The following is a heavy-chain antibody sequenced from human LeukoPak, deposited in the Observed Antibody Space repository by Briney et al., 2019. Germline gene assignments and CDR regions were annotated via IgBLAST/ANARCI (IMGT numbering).Heavy chain of an antibody. D-gene: IGHD4-17*01. V-gene: IGHV3-23*01. CDR1: GFTFSSYA. Sequence: GGSLRLSCAASGFTFSSYAMSWVRQPPGKGLEWVSAISGSGGSTYYADSVKGRFTISRDNSKNTLYLQMNSLRAEDTAVYYCAKDRDYEDYYYGMDVWGQGTTVTVSS. CDR2: ISGSGGST. J-gene: IGHJ6*02. CDR3: AKDRDYEDYYYGMDV.